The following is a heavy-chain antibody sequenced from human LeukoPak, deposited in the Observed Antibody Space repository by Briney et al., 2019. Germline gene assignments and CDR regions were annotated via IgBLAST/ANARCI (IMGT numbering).Heavy chain of an antibody. Sequence: GGSLRLSCAASGFSFSDSWMHWVRQVPGKGLVWVSRINGDDSKTTYADSVRGRFTISRDNSKNTLYLQMNSLRAEDTAVYYCAKDLYSSGRDAFDIWGQGTMVTVSS. D-gene: IGHD6-19*01. V-gene: IGHV3-74*01. CDR1: GFSFSDSW. CDR3: AKDLYSSGRDAFDI. J-gene: IGHJ3*02. CDR2: INGDDSKT.